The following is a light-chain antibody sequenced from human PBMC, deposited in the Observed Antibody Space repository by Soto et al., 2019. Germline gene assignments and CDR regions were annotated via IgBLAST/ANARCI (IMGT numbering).Light chain of an antibody. V-gene: IGKV3D-15*02. CDR2: APS. CDR3: QQYGSSPT. CDR1: QSVGSD. J-gene: IGKJ1*01. Sequence: EIVMTQSPATLSVSPGERATLSCRASQSVGSDLAWYQQKPGPATRLLTYAPSTTATAIPARFSGSGYGTDFTLTISSLEPEDFAVYYCQQYGSSPTFGQGTKVDI.